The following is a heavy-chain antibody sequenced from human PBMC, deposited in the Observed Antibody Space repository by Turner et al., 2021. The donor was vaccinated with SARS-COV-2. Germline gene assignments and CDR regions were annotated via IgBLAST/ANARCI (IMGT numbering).Heavy chain of an antibody. D-gene: IGHD3-3*01. CDR1: GGSISSDF. CDR3: ARELRFNWLDS. J-gene: IGHJ5*01. Sequence: QVQLQASGPGLVMPSATLSPNCTVSGGSISSDFWSWIRQPPGKGLEWSGYIYYRGSTNYNPSLKSRGTMSVDTSKNKFSLKLRSVTAADTAVYYCARELRFNWLDSWGQGTLVTVSS. V-gene: IGHV4-59*01. CDR2: IYYRGST.